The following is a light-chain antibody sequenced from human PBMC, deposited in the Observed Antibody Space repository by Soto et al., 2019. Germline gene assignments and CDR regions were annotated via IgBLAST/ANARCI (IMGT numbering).Light chain of an antibody. Sequence: QSALTQPASMSGSPGQSITISCTGTSSDVGRYNIVSWYQQHPGKAPKLMIYEGSKRPSGVSDRFSGSKSGNTASLTISGLQAEDEADYYCCSYAGSSTYVFGTGTQLTVL. J-gene: IGLJ1*01. V-gene: IGLV2-23*01. CDR2: EGS. CDR1: SSDVGRYNI. CDR3: CSYAGSSTYV.